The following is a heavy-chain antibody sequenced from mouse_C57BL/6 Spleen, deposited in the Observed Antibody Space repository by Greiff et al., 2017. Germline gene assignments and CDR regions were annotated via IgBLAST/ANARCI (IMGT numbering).Heavy chain of an antibody. Sequence: QVHVKQPGAELVKPGASVKLSCKASGYTFTSYWMQWVKQRPGQGLEWIGEIDPSDSYTNYNQKFKGKATLTVDTSSSTAYMQLSSLTSEDSAVYYCARRQLRLGDFDYWGQGTTLTVSS. CDR2: IDPSDSYT. CDR3: ARRQLRLGDFDY. CDR1: GYTFTSYW. V-gene: IGHV1-50*01. D-gene: IGHD3-2*02. J-gene: IGHJ2*01.